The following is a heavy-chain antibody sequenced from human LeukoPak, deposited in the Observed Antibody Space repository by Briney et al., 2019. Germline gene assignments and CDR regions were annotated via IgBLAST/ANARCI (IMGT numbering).Heavy chain of an antibody. CDR3: ARAPYSYSYRPPPDY. CDR2: IWYDGGNK. J-gene: IGHJ4*02. D-gene: IGHD6-6*01. CDR1: GFTFSTYN. V-gene: IGHV3-33*01. Sequence: PERSLRLSCAASGFTFSTYNMHWVRQAPGTGLEWVAVIWYDGGNKYYADSVKGRFTISRDNSKNTLFLQMNSLRAEDTAVYYSARAPYSYSYRPPPDYWGQGTLVTVSS.